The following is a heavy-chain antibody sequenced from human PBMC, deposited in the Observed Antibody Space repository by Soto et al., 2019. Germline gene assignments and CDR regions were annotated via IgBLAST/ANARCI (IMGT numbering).Heavy chain of an antibody. CDR2: INTVNGNT. Sequence: QVQLVQSGAEEKTPGASVKVSCKTSGYTFPQYSMYWVRQAPGQSLEWMGWINTVNGNTKYSQKFQGRVSITRDTSASTVYVELNSRRFEGTAASDGAREGVDPWGQGALVTVSS. CDR1: GYTFPQYS. D-gene: IGHD3-16*01. J-gene: IGHJ5*02. CDR3: AREGVDP. V-gene: IGHV1-3*05.